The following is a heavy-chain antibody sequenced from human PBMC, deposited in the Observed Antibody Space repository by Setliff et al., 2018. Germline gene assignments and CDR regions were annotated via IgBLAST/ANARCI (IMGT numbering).Heavy chain of an antibody. D-gene: IGHD2-21*02. CDR3: VREGDFWVGQGDV. Sequence: ASVKVSCKASGYTFSRYSMNWVRQAPGQGLEWMGWINTNTGNPTYAQGFTGRFVFSLDTSVSTAYLQINSLKTEDTAVYYCVREGDFWVGQGDVWGKGTTVPVSS. CDR1: GYTFSRYS. V-gene: IGHV7-4-1*02. J-gene: IGHJ6*04. CDR2: INTNTGNP.